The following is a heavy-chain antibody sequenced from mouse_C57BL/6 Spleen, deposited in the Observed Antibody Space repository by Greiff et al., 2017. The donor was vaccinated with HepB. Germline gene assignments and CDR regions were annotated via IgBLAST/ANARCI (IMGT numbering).Heavy chain of an antibody. V-gene: IGHV14-4*01. CDR2: IGPENGDT. CDR3: KRAYYSNYPAWFAY. J-gene: IGHJ3*01. D-gene: IGHD2-5*01. Sequence: EVQLQQSGAELVRPGASVKLSCTASGFNIKDDYMHWVKQRPEQGLEWIGWIGPENGDTEYASKFQGKATITADTSSNTAYLQLSSLTSGDTAVYYCKRAYYSNYPAWFAYWGQGTLVTVSA. CDR1: GFNIKDDY.